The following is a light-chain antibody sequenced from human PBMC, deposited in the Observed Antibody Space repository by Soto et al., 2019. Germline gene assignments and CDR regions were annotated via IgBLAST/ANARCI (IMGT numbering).Light chain of an antibody. V-gene: IGKV3-11*01. CDR2: DAS. J-gene: IGKJ1*01. CDR3: QQRSNWPKT. Sequence: EIVSTQSPATLSLSPGERAPLSCRASQSVSSFLAWYQQKPGQAPRLLIYDASHRATGIPARFSGSGSGTDFTLTISSLEPEDFAVYYCQQRSNWPKTFGQGTKVDIK. CDR1: QSVSSF.